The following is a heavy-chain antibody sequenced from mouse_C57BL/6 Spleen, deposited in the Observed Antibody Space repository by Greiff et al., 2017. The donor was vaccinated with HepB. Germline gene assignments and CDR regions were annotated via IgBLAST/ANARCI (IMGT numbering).Heavy chain of an antibody. V-gene: IGHV5-4*01. CDR3: ARDYYGSSYGYFDY. Sequence: EVKVVESGGGLVKPGGSLKLSCAASGFTFSSYAMSWVRQTPEKRLEWVATISDGGSYTYYPDNVKGRFTISRDNAKNNLYLQMSHLKSEDTAMYYWARDYYGSSYGYFDYWGQGTTLTVSS. J-gene: IGHJ2*01. D-gene: IGHD1-1*01. CDR1: GFTFSSYA. CDR2: ISDGGSYT.